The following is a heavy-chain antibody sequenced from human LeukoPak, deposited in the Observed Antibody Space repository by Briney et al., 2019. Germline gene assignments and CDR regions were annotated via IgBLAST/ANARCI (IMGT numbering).Heavy chain of an antibody. CDR1: GGSISSGSYY. CDR2: IYTSGST. J-gene: IGHJ5*02. CDR3: ARDRDSSGYYEWFDP. D-gene: IGHD3-22*01. V-gene: IGHV4-61*02. Sequence: SQTLSLTCTVSGGSISSGSYYWRWIRQPAGKGLEWIGRIYTSGSTNYNPSLKSRVTISVDTSKNQFSLKLSSVTAADTAVYYCARDRDSSGYYEWFDPWGQGALVAVSS.